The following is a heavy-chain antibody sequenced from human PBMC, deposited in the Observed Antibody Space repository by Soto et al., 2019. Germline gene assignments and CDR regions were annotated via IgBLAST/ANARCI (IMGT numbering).Heavy chain of an antibody. Sequence: QVQLQESGPGLVKPSGTLSLTCAVSGGSFTSNNWWTWVRQPPGQGLEWIGEIYRTGSTNYNPSLKSRVTLSLDKSENQFSLKVTSLNAADPAVYYCSSRDPGTSVDYWGQGTLVTVSS. D-gene: IGHD1-7*01. V-gene: IGHV4-4*02. CDR1: GGSFTSNNW. CDR3: SSRDPGTSVDY. CDR2: IYRTGST. J-gene: IGHJ4*02.